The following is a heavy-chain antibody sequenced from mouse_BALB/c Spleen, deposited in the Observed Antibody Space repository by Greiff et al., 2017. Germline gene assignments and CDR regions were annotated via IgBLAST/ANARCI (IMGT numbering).Heavy chain of an antibody. CDR2: IYPGSGST. V-gene: IGHV1-77*01. CDR3: AIRTYGYGAWFAY. Sequence: VQLQQSGPELVKPGASVKMSCKASGYTFTDYVISWVKQRTGQGLEWIGEIYPGSGSTYYNEKFKGKATLTADKSSNTAYMQLSSLTSEDSAVYFCAIRTYGYGAWFAYWGQGTLVTVSA. CDR1: GYTFTDYV. D-gene: IGHD1-1*02. J-gene: IGHJ3*01.